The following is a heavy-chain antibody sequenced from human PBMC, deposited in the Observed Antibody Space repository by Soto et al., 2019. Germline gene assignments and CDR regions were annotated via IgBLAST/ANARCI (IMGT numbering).Heavy chain of an antibody. J-gene: IGHJ4*02. Sequence: SETLSLTCTFSGVSISSGDYYCSWIRQPPWKGLEWIGYIYYSGSTYYNPSLKSRVTISVDTSKNQFSLKLSSVTAADTAVYYCARVTKYSNYVGYWGQGTRVTVSS. CDR2: IYYSGST. CDR3: ARVTKYSNYVGY. D-gene: IGHD4-4*01. V-gene: IGHV4-30-4*01. CDR1: GVSISSGDYY.